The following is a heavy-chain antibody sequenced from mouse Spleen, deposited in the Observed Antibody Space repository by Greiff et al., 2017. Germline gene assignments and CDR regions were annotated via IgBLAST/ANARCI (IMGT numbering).Heavy chain of an antibody. CDR1: GYSITSGYD. D-gene: IGHD1-1*01. CDR3: ARAYYGSYAMDY. V-gene: IGHV3-1*01. Sequence: EVKLMESGPGMVKPSQSLSLTCTVTGYSITSGYDWHWIRHFPGNKLQWMGYISYSGSTNYNPSLKSRISITHDTSKNHFFLKLNSVTTEDTATYYCARAYYGSYAMDYWGQGTSVTVSS. CDR2: ISYSGST. J-gene: IGHJ4*01.